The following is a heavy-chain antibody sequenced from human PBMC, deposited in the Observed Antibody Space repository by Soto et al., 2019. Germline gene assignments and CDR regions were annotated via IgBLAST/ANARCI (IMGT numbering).Heavy chain of an antibody. Sequence: VGSLRLSCAASGFTFSSYAMHWVRQAPGKGLEWVAVISYDGSNKYYADSVKGRFTISRDNSKNTLYLQMNSLRAEDTAVYYCAREGVDALRYFDWLLSHSGYFDYWGQGTLVTVSS. J-gene: IGHJ4*02. CDR3: AREGVDALRYFDWLLSHSGYFDY. V-gene: IGHV3-30-3*01. CDR2: ISYDGSNK. D-gene: IGHD3-9*01. CDR1: GFTFSSYA.